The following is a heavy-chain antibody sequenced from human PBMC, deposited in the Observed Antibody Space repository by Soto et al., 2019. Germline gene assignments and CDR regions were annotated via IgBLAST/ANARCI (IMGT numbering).Heavy chain of an antibody. Sequence: QVQLQESGPGLVKPSETLSLTCTVSGGSISSYYWSWIRQPPGKGLDWIGYIYYSGYTNYNPSLKTRVTMSGDTSKNQFSLKLNSVTAADTAVYYCAGWAAPATVLSWFDPWGQGTLVTVSS. CDR1: GGSISSYY. V-gene: IGHV4-59*01. D-gene: IGHD2-15*01. CDR3: AGWAAPATVLSWFDP. CDR2: IYYSGYT. J-gene: IGHJ5*02.